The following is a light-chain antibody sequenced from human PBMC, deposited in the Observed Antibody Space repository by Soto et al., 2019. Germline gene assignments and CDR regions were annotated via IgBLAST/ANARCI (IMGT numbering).Light chain of an antibody. J-gene: IGKJ1*01. Sequence: DFQMTQSPSTLSASVGDRVTITCRASQNIRSRLAWFQQKPGKAPKLLIYDASSLESGVPSRFSGSGSGTEFTLTVTSLQPDDFATYYCQQYDGYSWTFGQGTKVDI. CDR2: DAS. CDR3: QQYDGYSWT. CDR1: QNIRSR. V-gene: IGKV1-5*01.